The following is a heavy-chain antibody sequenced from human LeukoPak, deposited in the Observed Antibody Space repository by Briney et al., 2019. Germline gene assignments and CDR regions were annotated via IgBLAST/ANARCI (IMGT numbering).Heavy chain of an antibody. CDR3: ARVVTPRYCSTPSCYWKGWFDP. V-gene: IGHV1-69*13. CDR2: IIPIFGTA. CDR1: GGTFSRYA. D-gene: IGHD2-2*01. Sequence: ASVKVSCKASGGTFSRYAMSRVRQAPGQGLEWMGGIIPIFGTASFAQKFRGRVTITADESTGTAYMELSSLRSEDTAVYYCARVVTPRYCSTPSCYWKGWFDPWGQGTLVTVSS. J-gene: IGHJ5*02.